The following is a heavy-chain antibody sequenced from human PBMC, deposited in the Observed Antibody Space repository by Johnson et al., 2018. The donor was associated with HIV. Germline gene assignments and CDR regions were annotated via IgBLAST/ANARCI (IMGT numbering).Heavy chain of an antibody. J-gene: IGHJ3*02. CDR3: ARELVLYISGWYAPDAFDI. CDR1: GFTFSNYW. D-gene: IGHD6-19*01. V-gene: IGHV3-74*01. CDR2: IKSDGSDT. Sequence: VQLVESGGGLVKPGGSLRLSCAASGFTFSNYWMHWVRQAPGKGLVWVSRIKSDGSDTSYADSAKGRFTLSRDNAKHTLYLQMNSLIAEDTAVDYCARELVLYISGWYAPDAFDIWGQGTMVTVSS.